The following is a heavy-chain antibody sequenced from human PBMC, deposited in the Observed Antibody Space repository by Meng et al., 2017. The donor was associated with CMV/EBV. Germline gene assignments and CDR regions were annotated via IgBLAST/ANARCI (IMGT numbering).Heavy chain of an antibody. CDR2: INHSGST. J-gene: IGHJ5*02. Sequence: QQWGVGLLKPSGTPSLPWAVYGGSFSGYYWSWIRQPPGKGLEWIGEINHSGSTNYNPSLKSRVTISVDTSKNQFSLKLSSVTAADTAVYYCARGVGGWFDPWGQGTLVTVSS. CDR3: ARGVGGWFDP. CDR1: GGSFSGYY. D-gene: IGHD1-26*01. V-gene: IGHV4-34*01.